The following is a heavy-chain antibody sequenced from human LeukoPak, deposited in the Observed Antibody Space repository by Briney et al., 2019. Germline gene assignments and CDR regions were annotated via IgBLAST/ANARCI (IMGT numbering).Heavy chain of an antibody. D-gene: IGHD3-22*01. V-gene: IGHV5-51*01. CDR2: IYPGDSDT. CDR1: GYSFTSYW. J-gene: IGHJ4*02. Sequence: GESLKISCKGSGYSFTSYWIVWVRQMPGKGLEWMGIIYPGDSDTRYSPSFQGQVTISADKSISTAYLQWSSLKASDTAMYYCARHYYYDSSGYYPSIDYWGQGTLVTVSS. CDR3: ARHYYYDSSGYYPSIDY.